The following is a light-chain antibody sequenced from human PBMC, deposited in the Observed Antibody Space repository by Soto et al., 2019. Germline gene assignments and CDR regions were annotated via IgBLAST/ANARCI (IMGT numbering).Light chain of an antibody. CDR2: GDS. Sequence: QSALTRPPSVSGAPGQRCTISCTGSGSNIGAGYHVHWYQQLPGAAPKLLIFGDSNRPSGVPDRFSGSKSGTSASLAITGLQADDEADYYCQSSDSRLSGSDVFGTGTKVTVL. V-gene: IGLV1-40*01. CDR1: GSNIGAGYH. J-gene: IGLJ1*01. CDR3: QSSDSRLSGSDV.